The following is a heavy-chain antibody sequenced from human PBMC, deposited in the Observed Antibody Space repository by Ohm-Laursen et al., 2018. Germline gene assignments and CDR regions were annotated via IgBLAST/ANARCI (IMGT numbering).Heavy chain of an antibody. J-gene: IGHJ5*01. CDR1: GFTFSSSW. V-gene: IGHV3-7*01. CDR2: IKHDGSKD. Sequence: SLRLSFAAAGFTFSSSWMSWVRQAPGKGLEWVAYIKHDGSKDFYVHSVMGRFTISRDNAKNSLYLQMNSLGAADTAVYSNTRALTSSGGVSWGQGTLVTVSS. D-gene: IGHD3-16*01. CDR3: TRALTSSGGVS.